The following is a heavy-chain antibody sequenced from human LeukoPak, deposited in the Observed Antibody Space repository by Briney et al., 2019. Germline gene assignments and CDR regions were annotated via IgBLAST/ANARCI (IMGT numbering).Heavy chain of an antibody. D-gene: IGHD6-13*01. J-gene: IGHJ4*02. Sequence: PSETLSLTCTVSGGSISSYYWSWIRQPPGKGLEWIGYIYYSGSTNYNPSLKSRVTISVDRSKNQFSLKLSSVTAADTAVYYCARDPGIAAAGFDYWGQGTLVTVSS. CDR2: IYYSGST. CDR1: GGSISSYY. V-gene: IGHV4-59*12. CDR3: ARDPGIAAAGFDY.